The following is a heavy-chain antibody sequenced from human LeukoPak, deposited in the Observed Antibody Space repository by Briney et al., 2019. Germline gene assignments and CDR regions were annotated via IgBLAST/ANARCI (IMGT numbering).Heavy chain of an antibody. CDR3: ARAARAYPHHYYYYGMDV. CDR2: ISAYNGNT. CDR1: GYTFTSYG. J-gene: IGHJ6*02. V-gene: IGHV1-18*01. Sequence: GASVKVSCKASGYTFTSYGISWVRQAPGQGLEWMGWISAYNGNTNYAQKLQGRVTMTTDTSTSTAYMELRSLRSDDTAVYYCARAARAYPHHYYYYGMDVWGQGTTVTVSS. D-gene: IGHD2-2*02.